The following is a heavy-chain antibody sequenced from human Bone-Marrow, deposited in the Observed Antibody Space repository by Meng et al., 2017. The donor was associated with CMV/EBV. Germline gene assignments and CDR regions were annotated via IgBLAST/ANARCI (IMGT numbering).Heavy chain of an antibody. CDR1: GGSISNSY. CDR2: IYYSWST. V-gene: IGHV4-59*01. D-gene: IGHD3-3*01. J-gene: IGHJ4*02. Sequence: SETLSLTCTVSGGSISNSYWNWIRQPPGKGLEWICYIYYSWSTNYNPSLKSRVTISLDTYKTKFSLKLSSVTAADTGVYSCERETRWNYVDYWGQGTLVTVSS. CDR3: ERETRWNYVDY.